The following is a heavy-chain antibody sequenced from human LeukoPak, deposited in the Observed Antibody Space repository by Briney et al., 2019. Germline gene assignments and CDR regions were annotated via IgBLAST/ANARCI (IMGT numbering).Heavy chain of an antibody. J-gene: IGHJ6*03. CDR1: GGSISSSSYY. V-gene: IGHV4-39*07. CDR3: AREAGIAAAGTHPPYYYYMDV. CDR2: IYYSGST. Sequence: PSETLSLTRTVSGGSISSSSYYWGWIRQPPGKGLEWIGSIYYSGSTYYNPSLKSRVTISVDTSKNQFSLKLSSVTAADTAVYYCAREAGIAAAGTHPPYYYYMDVWGKGTTVTVSS. D-gene: IGHD6-13*01.